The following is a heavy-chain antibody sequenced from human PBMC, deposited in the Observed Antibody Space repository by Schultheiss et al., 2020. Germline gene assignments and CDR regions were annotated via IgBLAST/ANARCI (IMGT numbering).Heavy chain of an antibody. V-gene: IGHV3-74*01. CDR2: INSDGSST. J-gene: IGHJ6*02. CDR1: GFTFSSYS. Sequence: GSLRLSCAASGFTFSSYSMNWVRQAPGKGLVWVSRINSDGSSTSYADSVKGRFTISRDNAKNSLYLQMNSLRAEDTAVYYCASYEGVAGVDVWGQGTTVTVS. D-gene: IGHD3-3*01. CDR3: ASYEGVAGVDV.